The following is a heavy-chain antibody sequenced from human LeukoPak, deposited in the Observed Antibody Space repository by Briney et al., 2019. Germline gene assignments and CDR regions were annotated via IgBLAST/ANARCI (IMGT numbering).Heavy chain of an antibody. CDR1: GYTFTGYY. Sequence: ASVKVSCKASGYTFTGYYMHLVRQAPGQGLEWMGWINPNSGGTNYAQKFQGRVTMTRDTSISTAYMELSRLRSDDTAVYYCARDWDYYDSSGYSLDYWGQGTLVTVSS. J-gene: IGHJ4*02. D-gene: IGHD3-22*01. CDR3: ARDWDYYDSSGYSLDY. V-gene: IGHV1-2*02. CDR2: INPNSGGT.